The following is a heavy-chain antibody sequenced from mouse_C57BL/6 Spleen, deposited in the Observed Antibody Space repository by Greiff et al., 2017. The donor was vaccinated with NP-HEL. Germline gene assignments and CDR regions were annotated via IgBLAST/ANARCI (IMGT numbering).Heavy chain of an antibody. CDR3: ARGRTYYAMDY. V-gene: IGHV1-54*01. CDR1: GYAFTNYL. Sequence: VKLMESGAELVRPGTSVKVSCKASGYAFTNYLIEWVKQRPGQGLEWIGVINPGSGGTNYNEKFKGKATLTADKSSSTAYMQLSSLTSEDSAVYFCARGRTYYAMDYWGQGTSVTVSS. CDR2: INPGSGGT. J-gene: IGHJ4*01.